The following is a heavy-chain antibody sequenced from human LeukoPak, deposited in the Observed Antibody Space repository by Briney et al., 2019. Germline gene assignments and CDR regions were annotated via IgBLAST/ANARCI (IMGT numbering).Heavy chain of an antibody. Sequence: PGGSLRLSCAASGFTFSDYYMSWIRQAPGKGLEWVSYISSSGSTIYYADSVKGRFTISRDNAKNSLYLQMNSLRAEDTAVYYCARRYTSSWYAWALDYWGQGTLVTVSS. CDR1: GFTFSDYY. CDR3: ARRYTSSWYAWALDY. CDR2: ISSSGSTI. J-gene: IGHJ4*02. V-gene: IGHV3-11*04. D-gene: IGHD6-13*01.